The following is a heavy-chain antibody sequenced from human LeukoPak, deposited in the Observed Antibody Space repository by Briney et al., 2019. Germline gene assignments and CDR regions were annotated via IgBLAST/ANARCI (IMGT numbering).Heavy chain of an antibody. V-gene: IGHV3-73*01. Sequence: GGSLRLSCAASGFTFSGSAMHWVRQASGKGLEWVGRIRSKANSYATAYAASVKGRFTISRDDSKNTAYLQMNSLETEDTAVYYCTRSTYNWNYLFDYWGQGTLVTVSS. J-gene: IGHJ4*02. CDR2: IRSKANSYAT. D-gene: IGHD1-7*01. CDR1: GFTFSGSA. CDR3: TRSTYNWNYLFDY.